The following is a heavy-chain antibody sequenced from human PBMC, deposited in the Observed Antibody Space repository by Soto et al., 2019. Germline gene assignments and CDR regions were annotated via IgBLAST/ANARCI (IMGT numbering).Heavy chain of an antibody. CDR1: GGSISSDHYH. Sequence: QVQLQESGPGLVRPSQTLSLTCTVSGGSISSDHYHWTWIRQTPGKGLEWIGYIHYSGGVYYNPSQQSRVTMSVDTSKILFSLNLSSVTAADTAVYFCVREDDGGDRDYYGLDVWGQGTTVTVSS. CDR2: IHYSGGV. CDR3: VREDDGGDRDYYGLDV. J-gene: IGHJ6*02. D-gene: IGHD4-17*01. V-gene: IGHV4-30-4*01.